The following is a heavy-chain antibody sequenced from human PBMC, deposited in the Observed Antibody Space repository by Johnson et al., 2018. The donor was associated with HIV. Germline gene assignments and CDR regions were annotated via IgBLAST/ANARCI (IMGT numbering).Heavy chain of an antibody. Sequence: QMQLVESGGGVVRPGGSQRLSCAASGFTFSDYYMSWVRQAPGKGLEWISYISSSGSTLYYSDSVKGRFTISRDNAKKSIYLQMNSLRAEDTAVYYCALKAAFNDAFDIWGQGTMVTVSS. CDR3: ALKAAFNDAFDI. CDR2: ISSSGSTL. J-gene: IGHJ3*02. V-gene: IGHV3-11*04. CDR1: GFTFSDYY. D-gene: IGHD6-25*01.